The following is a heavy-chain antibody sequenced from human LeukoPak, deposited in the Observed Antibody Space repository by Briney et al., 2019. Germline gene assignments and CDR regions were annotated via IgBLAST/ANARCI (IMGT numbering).Heavy chain of an antibody. CDR3: ARGTTVIPDT. J-gene: IGHJ5*02. D-gene: IGHD1-1*01. V-gene: IGHV4-4*07. CDR2: IYPSGRI. Sequence: PSETLSLTCTVSGGSISSYYWSWIRQPAGKGLEWIGPIYPSGRINYNPSLKSRVTMSVDTSKNQIPLKLRSVTAADTAVYYCARGTTVIPDTWGQGSLVTVSS. CDR1: GGSISSYY.